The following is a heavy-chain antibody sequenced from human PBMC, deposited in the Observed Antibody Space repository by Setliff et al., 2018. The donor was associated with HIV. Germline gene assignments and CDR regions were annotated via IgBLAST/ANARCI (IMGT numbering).Heavy chain of an antibody. J-gene: IGHJ4*02. Sequence: GASVKVSCKASGYSFTTSGVSWVRQAPGQGLEWMGWINIRSGNTNYAQNFQGRVTMTTDTSTSTAYMELRSLRSDDTALYYCARKPTGSPSDYWGQGTLVTVSS. CDR2: INIRSGNT. V-gene: IGHV1-18*01. CDR1: GYSFTTSG. D-gene: IGHD2-2*01. CDR3: ARKPTGSPSDY.